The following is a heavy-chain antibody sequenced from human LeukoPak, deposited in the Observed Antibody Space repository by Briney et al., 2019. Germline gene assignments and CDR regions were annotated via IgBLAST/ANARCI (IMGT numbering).Heavy chain of an antibody. D-gene: IGHD6-19*01. J-gene: IGHJ4*02. CDR3: ARRGIAVAGSFDY. Sequence: GGSLRLSCAASGFTFSSYWMHWVRQAPGKGLVWGSRINTDGSSTSYADSVKSRFTISRDNAKNTLYLQMNSLRAEDTAVYYCARRGIAVAGSFDYWGQGTLVTVSS. V-gene: IGHV3-74*01. CDR2: INTDGSST. CDR1: GFTFSSYW.